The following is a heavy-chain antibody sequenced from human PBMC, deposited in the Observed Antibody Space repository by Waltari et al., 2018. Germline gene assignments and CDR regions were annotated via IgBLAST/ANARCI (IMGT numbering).Heavy chain of an antibody. CDR1: GGSFSGYY. CDR2: INHSGST. CDR3: VKVRSLTTGMDV. V-gene: IGHV4-34*01. Sequence: QVQLQQWGAGLLKPSETLSLTCAVYGGSFSGYYWSWIRQPPGKGLEWIGEINHSGSTNYNPSLKSRVTISVDTSKNQFSLKLSSVTAADTVVYYCVKVRSLTTGMDVWGKGTTVTISS. J-gene: IGHJ6*03. D-gene: IGHD4-4*01.